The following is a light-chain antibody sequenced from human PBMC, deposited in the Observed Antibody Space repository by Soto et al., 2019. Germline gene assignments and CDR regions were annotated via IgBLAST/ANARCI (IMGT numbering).Light chain of an antibody. CDR2: GAS. J-gene: IGKJ4*01. Sequence: EIVLTQSPGTLSLSPGERATLSCRASQSVSSSYLAWYQQTPGQAPRLLIYGASSRATDIPDRFSGSGSGTDFTLTISRLEPEDFAVYYCQQYGRSPLTFGGGPKVEIK. V-gene: IGKV3-20*01. CDR3: QQYGRSPLT. CDR1: QSVSSSY.